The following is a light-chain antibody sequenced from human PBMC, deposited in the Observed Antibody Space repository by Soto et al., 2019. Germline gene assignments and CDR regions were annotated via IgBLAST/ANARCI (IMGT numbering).Light chain of an antibody. J-gene: IGLJ3*02. CDR2: LNSDGSH. CDR3: QTWSTDIRV. V-gene: IGLV4-69*01. Sequence: QSVLTQPPSASAPLGASVKLTCTLSSGHNSYAIAWHQQQPEKGPRYLMKLNSDGSHSKGDGIPDRFSGSSSGAERYLTISSLQSDDEADYYCQTWSTDIRVFGGGTKLTVL. CDR1: SGHNSYA.